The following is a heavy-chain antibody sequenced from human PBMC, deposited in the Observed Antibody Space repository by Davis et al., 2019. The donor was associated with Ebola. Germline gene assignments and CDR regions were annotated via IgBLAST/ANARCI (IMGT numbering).Heavy chain of an antibody. D-gene: IGHD7-27*01. CDR2: INPNSGGT. Sequence: ASVKVSCKASGYTFTGYYMHWVRQAPGQGLEWMGWINPNSGGTNYAQKFQGRVTMTRDTSISTAYMELSRLRSDDTAVYYCAREITGDHGGFDYWGQGTLVTVSS. CDR1: GYTFTGYY. CDR3: AREITGDHGGFDY. J-gene: IGHJ4*02. V-gene: IGHV1-2*02.